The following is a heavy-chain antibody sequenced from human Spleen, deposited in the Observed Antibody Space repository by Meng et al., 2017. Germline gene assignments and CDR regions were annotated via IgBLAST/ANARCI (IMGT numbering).Heavy chain of an antibody. Sequence: GGSLRLSCAASGFTFSSYAMSWVRQAPGKGLEWVSAISGSGGSTYYADSVKGRFTISRDNSKNTLYLQMNSLRAEDTAVYYCAKADYYDSSGYRYITAFDMWGQGTMVTVS. CDR1: GFTFSSYA. CDR3: AKADYYDSSGYRYITAFDM. D-gene: IGHD3-22*01. J-gene: IGHJ3*02. V-gene: IGHV3-23*01. CDR2: ISGSGGST.